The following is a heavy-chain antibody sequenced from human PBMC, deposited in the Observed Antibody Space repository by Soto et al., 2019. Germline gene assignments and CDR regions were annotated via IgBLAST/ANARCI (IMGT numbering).Heavy chain of an antibody. CDR3: ARGSGIAVIPGELEDVHFDY. V-gene: IGHV4-34*01. CDR1: GQSFSGHT. Sequence: QVQLQQWSAGLLKPSETLSLTCAVYGQSFSGHTWSWIRQSPGKGLEWIGEISQSGSTYYNPSLKTRVTISADTSKNQFSLTLNSVTAADTGVFYCARGSGIAVIPGELEDVHFDYGGQGTLVSVSS. J-gene: IGHJ4*02. D-gene: IGHD2-2*01. CDR2: ISQSGST.